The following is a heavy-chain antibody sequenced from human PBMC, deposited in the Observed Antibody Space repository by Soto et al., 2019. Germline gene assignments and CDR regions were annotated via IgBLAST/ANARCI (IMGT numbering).Heavy chain of an antibody. CDR1: GGTFSSYA. Sequence: SVKVSCKASGGTFSSYAISWVRQAPGQGLEWMGGIIPIFGTANYAQKFQGRVTITADESTSTAYMELSSLRSEDTAVYYCARPRPPYGSSSARAFDIWGQGTMVTVSS. CDR2: IIPIFGTA. D-gene: IGHD6-6*01. CDR3: ARPRPPYGSSSARAFDI. V-gene: IGHV1-69*13. J-gene: IGHJ3*02.